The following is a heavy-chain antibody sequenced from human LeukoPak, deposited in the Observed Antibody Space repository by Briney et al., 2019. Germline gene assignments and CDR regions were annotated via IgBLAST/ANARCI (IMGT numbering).Heavy chain of an antibody. V-gene: IGHV4-59*01. D-gene: IGHD5-18*01. Sequence: SETLSLTCTVSGGSISSYYWSWIRQPPGKGLEWIGYIYYSGSTNYNPSLKSRVTISVDTSKNQFSLKLSSVTAADTAVYYCARTSRDTAMPIVWGQGTLVTVSS. CDR2: IYYSGST. CDR1: GGSISSYY. J-gene: IGHJ4*02. CDR3: ARTSRDTAMPIV.